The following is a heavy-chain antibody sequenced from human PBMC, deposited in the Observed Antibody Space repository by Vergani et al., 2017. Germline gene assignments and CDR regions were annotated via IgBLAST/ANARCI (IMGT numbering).Heavy chain of an antibody. CDR1: GGSISSGGYY. Sequence: QVQLQESGPGLVKPSQTLSLTCTVSGGSISSGGYYWSWIRQHPGKGLEWIGYIYYSGSTYYNPSLKSRVTISVDPSTNHFSLKLSSVTAADTAVYYCARSNVDYDILTGYYMGGSFDYWGQGTLVTVSS. CDR3: ARSNVDYDILTGYYMGGSFDY. J-gene: IGHJ4*02. V-gene: IGHV4-31*03. D-gene: IGHD3-9*01. CDR2: IYYSGST.